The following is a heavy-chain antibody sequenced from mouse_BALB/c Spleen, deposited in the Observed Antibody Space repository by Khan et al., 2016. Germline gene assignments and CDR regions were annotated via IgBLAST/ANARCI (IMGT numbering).Heavy chain of an antibody. V-gene: IGHV14-4*02. CDR1: GFNIKDYY. CDR3: NSGITTGGCAY. J-gene: IGHJ3*01. D-gene: IGHD2-4*01. CDR2: IDPENGDS. Sequence: VRLQQSGAELVKSGASVKLSCTASGFNIKDYYMHWVKQRPEQGLEWIGWIDPENGDSEYDPKFQGKATMTADTSSNTAYLQLSSLNSEDTAVYYCNSGITTGGCAYGGQGTLVTVSA.